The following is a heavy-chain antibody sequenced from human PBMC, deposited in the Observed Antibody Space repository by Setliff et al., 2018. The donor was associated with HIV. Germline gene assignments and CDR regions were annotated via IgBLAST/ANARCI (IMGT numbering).Heavy chain of an antibody. CDR3: VREGAGPTDDAFDI. CDR2: IKINSGGT. CDR1: GYTFTGYY. J-gene: IGHJ3*02. Sequence: ASVKVSCKASGYTFTGYYMHWVRQAPGQGLEWMGWIKINSGGTKFTQKFQGRVTMTRDTSLSTAYMELSRLRSDDTAAYYCVREGAGPTDDAFDIWGQGTMVTVSS. D-gene: IGHD4-17*01. V-gene: IGHV1-2*02.